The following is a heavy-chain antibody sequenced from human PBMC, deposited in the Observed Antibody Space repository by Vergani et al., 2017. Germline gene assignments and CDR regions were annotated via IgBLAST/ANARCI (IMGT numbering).Heavy chain of an antibody. CDR1: GFTVSSNY. Sequence: VQLVESGGGVVQPGRSLRLSCAASGFTVSSNYMSWVRQAPGKGLEWVSVIYSGGSTYYADSVKGRFTISRDNSKNTLYLQMNRLRAEDTAVYYCARVFGSGSYPTTTAFDYWGQGTLVTVSS. D-gene: IGHD1-26*01. CDR2: IYSGGST. V-gene: IGHV3-53*01. CDR3: ARVFGSGSYPTTTAFDY. J-gene: IGHJ4*02.